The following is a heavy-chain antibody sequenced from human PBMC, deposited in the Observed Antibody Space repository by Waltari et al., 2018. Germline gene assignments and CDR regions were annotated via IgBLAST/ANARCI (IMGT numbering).Heavy chain of an antibody. CDR3: ARGDSSGYNY. J-gene: IGHJ4*02. CDR1: GGSFSGYY. Sequence: QVQLQQWGAGLLKPSETLSLTCAVYGGSFSGYYWSWIRQPPGKGLEWIGEINHSGSTNYSPSLKSRVTISVDTSKNQFSLKLSSVTAADTAVYYCARGDSSGYNYWGQGTLVTVSS. V-gene: IGHV4-34*01. CDR2: INHSGST. D-gene: IGHD3-22*01.